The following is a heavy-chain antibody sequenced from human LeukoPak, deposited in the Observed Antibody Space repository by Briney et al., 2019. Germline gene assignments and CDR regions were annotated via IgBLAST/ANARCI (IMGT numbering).Heavy chain of an antibody. CDR2: ISGSGGST. J-gene: IGHJ4*02. CDR1: GFTFSSYA. V-gene: IGHV3-23*01. D-gene: IGHD3-9*01. CDR3: AKVPPKHYDILTGGGY. Sequence: PGGSLRLSCAASGFTFSSYAMSWVRQAPGKGLEWVSAISGSGGSTYYADSVKGRFTISRDNSKNTLYLQMNSLRAEDTAVYYCAKVPPKHYDILTGGGYWGQGTLVTVSS.